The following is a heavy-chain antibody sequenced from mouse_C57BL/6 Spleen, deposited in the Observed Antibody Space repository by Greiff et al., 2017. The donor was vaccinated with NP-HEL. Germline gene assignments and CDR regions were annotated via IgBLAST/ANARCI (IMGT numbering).Heavy chain of an antibody. J-gene: IGHJ2*01. CDR3: ASLTGTALDY. CDR2: IYPGSGNT. D-gene: IGHD4-1*01. V-gene: IGHV1-66*01. CDR1: GYSFTSYY. Sequence: QVQLQQSGPELVKPGASVKISCKASGYSFTSYYIHWVMQRPGQGLEWIGWIYPGSGNTKYNEKFKGMATLTADTSSSTAYMQLSSLTSEDSAVYYGASLTGTALDYWGQGTTLTVSS.